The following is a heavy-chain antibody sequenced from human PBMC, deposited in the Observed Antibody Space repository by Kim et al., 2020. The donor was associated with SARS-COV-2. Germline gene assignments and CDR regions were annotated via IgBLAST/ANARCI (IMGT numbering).Heavy chain of an antibody. V-gene: IGHV4-31*03. Sequence: SETLSLTCTVSGGSISSGGYYWSWIRQHPGKGLEWIEYIYYSGSTYYNPSLKSRVTISVDTSKNQFSLKLSSVTAADTAVYYCARDYSSSWYPVYYYGMDVWGQGTTVTVSS. D-gene: IGHD6-13*01. J-gene: IGHJ6*02. CDR2: IYYSGST. CDR1: GGSISSGGYY. CDR3: ARDYSSSWYPVYYYGMDV.